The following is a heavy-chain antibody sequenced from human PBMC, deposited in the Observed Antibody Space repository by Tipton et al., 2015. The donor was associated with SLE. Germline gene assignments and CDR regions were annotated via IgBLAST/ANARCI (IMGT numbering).Heavy chain of an antibody. Sequence: TLSLTCTVFGVSFSYYHWSWIRQTPGTGLEWIGEINHSGSITYNPSLESRVIILVDTTKKQFSLRLSSVTAADTAVYYCALNRGATITAFDHWGQGTLVTVSS. CDR3: ALNRGATITAFDH. V-gene: IGHV4-34*01. CDR1: GVSFSYYH. J-gene: IGHJ5*02. D-gene: IGHD5-12*01. CDR2: INHSGSI.